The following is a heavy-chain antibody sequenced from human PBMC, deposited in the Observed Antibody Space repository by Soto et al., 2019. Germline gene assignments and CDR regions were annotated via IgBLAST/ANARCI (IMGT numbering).Heavy chain of an antibody. J-gene: IGHJ3*02. CDR3: AKVAYPGKRAPHRFAFDI. D-gene: IGHD1-26*01. V-gene: IGHV3-30*18. CDR1: GFTFSSYG. CDR2: SSDDGNYN. Sequence: QVQLVESGGGVVQPGGSLRLSCAASGFTFSSYGMHWVRRAPGKGLEWVAVSSDDGNYNYYAEYVRGRFTFSRENSKNTMDLQFNSLRAEAAGVYYCAKVAYPGKRAPHRFAFDIWGQGTVVTVSS.